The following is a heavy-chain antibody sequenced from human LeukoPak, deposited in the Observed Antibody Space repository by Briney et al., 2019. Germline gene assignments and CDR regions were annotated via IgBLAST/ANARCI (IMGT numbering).Heavy chain of an antibody. Sequence: SETLSLTCTVSGGSISSGSYYWSWIRQPAGKGLEWIGRIYTSGSTNYNPSLKSRVTISVDTSKNQFSLKLSSVTAADTAVYYCARIHSDYYYYYYMDVWGKGTTVTVSS. CDR1: GGSISSGSYY. CDR2: IYTSGST. V-gene: IGHV4-61*02. J-gene: IGHJ6*03. CDR3: ARIHSDYYYYYYMDV. D-gene: IGHD2-21*02.